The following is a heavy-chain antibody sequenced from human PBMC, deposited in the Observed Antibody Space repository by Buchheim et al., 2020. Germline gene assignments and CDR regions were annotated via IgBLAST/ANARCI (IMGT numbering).Heavy chain of an antibody. Sequence: QVQLVESGGGVVQPGRSLRLSCAASGFTFSSYGMHWVRQAPGKGLEWVAVISYDGSNKYYADSVKGRFTISRDNSKNTLYLQMNSLRAEDTAVYYCARATSWLLLDYWGQGTL. J-gene: IGHJ4*02. CDR2: ISYDGSNK. D-gene: IGHD2-15*01. V-gene: IGHV3-30*03. CDR3: ARATSWLLLDY. CDR1: GFTFSSYG.